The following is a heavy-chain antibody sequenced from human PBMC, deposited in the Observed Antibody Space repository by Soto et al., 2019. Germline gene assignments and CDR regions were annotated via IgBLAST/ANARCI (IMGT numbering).Heavy chain of an antibody. D-gene: IGHD1-1*01. Sequence: PGGSLRLSCAASGFTFSDYSMNWVRQAPGRGLEWVSYISSSSSTIYYADSVTGRFTISRDNAKNSLYLQMNSLRDEDSAVYYCARLQLERLHYYYGLDVWGQGTTVTVSS. CDR3: ARLQLERLHYYYGLDV. CDR2: ISSSSSTI. CDR1: GFTFSDYS. V-gene: IGHV3-48*02. J-gene: IGHJ6*02.